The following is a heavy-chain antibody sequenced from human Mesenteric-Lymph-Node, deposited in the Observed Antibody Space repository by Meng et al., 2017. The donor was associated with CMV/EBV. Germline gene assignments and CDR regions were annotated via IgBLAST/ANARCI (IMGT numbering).Heavy chain of an antibody. CDR3: ARGGVYFGLDV. CDR1: GYTFTSHD. CDR2: MNPNNGDT. V-gene: IGHV1-8*03. J-gene: IGHJ6*02. Sequence: ASVKVSCKASGYTFTSHDISWARQATGQGLEWMGWMNPNNGDTGSAQKFQGRVTITRNTSITTAYIELSSLRSEDTAVYYCARGGVYFGLDVWGQGTAVTVSS.